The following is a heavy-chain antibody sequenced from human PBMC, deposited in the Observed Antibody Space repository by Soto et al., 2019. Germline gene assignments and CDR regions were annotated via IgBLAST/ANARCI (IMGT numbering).Heavy chain of an antibody. D-gene: IGHD1-26*01. Sequence: GSLRLSCAASGFTFDDYTMHWVRQAPGRGLEWVSLISWDGGETYSADSVKGRVIISRDNSKNSLSLQMTNLTTDDTAIYYCSKAWAGSYTVLAHWGQGTLVTVSS. CDR1: GFTFDDYT. V-gene: IGHV3-43*01. CDR3: SKAWAGSYTVLAH. CDR2: ISWDGGET. J-gene: IGHJ4*02.